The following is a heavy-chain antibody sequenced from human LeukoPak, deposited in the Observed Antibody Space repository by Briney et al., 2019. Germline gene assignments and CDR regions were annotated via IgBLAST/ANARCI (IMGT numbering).Heavy chain of an antibody. CDR3: ARGARWAYYFDY. V-gene: IGHV3-30*04. J-gene: IGHJ4*02. Sequence: GGSLRLSCAASGFTFSSYVMHWVRQAPGKGLEWVAIISYDGSNEYYADSVKGRFTISRDNANNSVFLQMNNLRAEDSAIYYCARGARWAYYFDYWGQGSLVTVSS. CDR1: GFTFSSYV. D-gene: IGHD4-23*01. CDR2: ISYDGSNE.